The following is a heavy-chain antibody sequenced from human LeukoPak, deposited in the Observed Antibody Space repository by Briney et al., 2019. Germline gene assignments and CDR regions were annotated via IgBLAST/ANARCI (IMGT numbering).Heavy chain of an antibody. V-gene: IGHV4-39*01. J-gene: IGHJ4*02. Sequence: TSETLSLTCTVSGGSITGYYWGWIRQPPGKGLEWIGSIYYSGNTYYNPSLKSRVTIFVDTSKNQFSLKLSSVTAADTAVYYCASIYTAMVSFDYWGQGTLVIVSS. D-gene: IGHD5-18*01. CDR2: IYYSGNT. CDR1: GGSITGYY. CDR3: ASIYTAMVSFDY.